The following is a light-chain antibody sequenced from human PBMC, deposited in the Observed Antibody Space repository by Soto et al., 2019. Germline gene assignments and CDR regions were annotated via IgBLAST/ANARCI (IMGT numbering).Light chain of an antibody. CDR2: GAS. V-gene: IGKV3-20*01. Sequence: EIVLTQSPGTLSVSPGERVTLSCRASQSVSSNYLAWYQQRPGQAPRLLIFGASYRATGIPDRFSGSGSGTDFTLTISRLEPEDFEVYYCQQYSNSPPEFTFGPGTKVDSK. CDR3: QQYSNSPPEFT. J-gene: IGKJ3*01. CDR1: QSVSSNY.